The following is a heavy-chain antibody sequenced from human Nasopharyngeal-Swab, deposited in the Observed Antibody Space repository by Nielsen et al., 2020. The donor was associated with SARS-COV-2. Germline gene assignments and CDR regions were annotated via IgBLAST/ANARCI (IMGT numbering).Heavy chain of an antibody. CDR2: ISGSGGRT. J-gene: IGHJ4*02. V-gene: IGHV3-23*01. CDR3: AKKGQWFGESWTFDY. CDR1: GFTFSSYA. D-gene: IGHD3-10*01. Sequence: GESLKISCAASGFTFSSYAMSWVRQAPGKGLEWVSTISGSGGRTYYADSVKGRLTISRDNSKNTLYLQMNSLRAEDTAVYYCAKKGQWFGESWTFDYWGQGTLVTVSS.